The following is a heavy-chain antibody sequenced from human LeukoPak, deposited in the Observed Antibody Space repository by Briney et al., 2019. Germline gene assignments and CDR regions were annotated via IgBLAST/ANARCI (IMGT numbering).Heavy chain of an antibody. D-gene: IGHD6-19*01. Sequence: GASVKVSCKASGYTFTSYGISWVRQAPGQGLEWMGWISAYNGNTNYAQKLQGRVTMTTDTSTSTAYMELRSLRSDDTAVYYCAREPFRTGWYVTHYYYGMDVWGQGTTVTVSS. CDR2: ISAYNGNT. CDR1: GYTFTSYG. V-gene: IGHV1-18*01. J-gene: IGHJ6*02. CDR3: AREPFRTGWYVTHYYYGMDV.